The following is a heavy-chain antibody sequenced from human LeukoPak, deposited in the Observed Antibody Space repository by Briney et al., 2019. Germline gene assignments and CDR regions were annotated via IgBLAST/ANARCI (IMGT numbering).Heavy chain of an antibody. J-gene: IGHJ4*02. CDR3: ARGSVAPAVHYYFDY. D-gene: IGHD2-2*01. Sequence: PGGSLRLSCAASGFTFSSYAMHWVRQAPGKGLEWVAVISSDGSNKYYADSVKGRFTISRDNSKNTLYLQMNSLRAEDTAVYYCARGSVAPAVHYYFDYWGQGTLVTVSS. CDR2: ISSDGSNK. V-gene: IGHV3-30*04. CDR1: GFTFSSYA.